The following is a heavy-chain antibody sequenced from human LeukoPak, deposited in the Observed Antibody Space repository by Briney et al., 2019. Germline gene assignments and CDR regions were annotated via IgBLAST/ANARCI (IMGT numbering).Heavy chain of an antibody. CDR2: ISAYNGNT. J-gene: IGHJ2*01. CDR3: ARHCSGGSCYSGEWYFDL. Sequence: GASVKVSCKASGYTFTSYGISWVRQAPGQGLEWMGWISAYNGNTNYAQKLQGRVTMTTDTSTSTAYMELRSLRSDDTAVYYCARHCSGGSCYSGEWYFDLWGRGTLVTVSS. D-gene: IGHD2-15*01. V-gene: IGHV1-18*01. CDR1: GYTFTSYG.